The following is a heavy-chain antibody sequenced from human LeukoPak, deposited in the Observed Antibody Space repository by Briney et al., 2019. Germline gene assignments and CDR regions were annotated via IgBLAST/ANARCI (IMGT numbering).Heavy chain of an antibody. CDR1: GYTFTGYY. Sequence: ASVKVSCKASGYTFTGYYMHWVRQAPGQGLEWMGWINPNNGGTNYAQKFQGRVTMTGDTSISTAYMELSRLRSDDTAIYYFARDYYDFWRGVNNYWGQGTLVTVSS. V-gene: IGHV1-2*02. CDR2: INPNNGGT. J-gene: IGHJ4*02. D-gene: IGHD3-3*01. CDR3: ARDYYDFWRGVNNY.